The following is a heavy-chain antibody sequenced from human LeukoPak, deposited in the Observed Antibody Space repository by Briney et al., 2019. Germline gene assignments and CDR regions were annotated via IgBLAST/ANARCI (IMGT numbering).Heavy chain of an antibody. Sequence: GGSLRLSCAASGFTFSSYAMDWVRQAPGKGLEWVAIISYDGSDNYSADSVKGRFTISRDNSKNTLYLQMNSLRTGDTAVYYCARDQGATLVRGVTPYLDYWGQGTLVSVSS. D-gene: IGHD3-10*01. V-gene: IGHV3-30*04. CDR3: ARDQGATLVRGVTPYLDY. CDR2: ISYDGSDN. CDR1: GFTFSSYA. J-gene: IGHJ4*02.